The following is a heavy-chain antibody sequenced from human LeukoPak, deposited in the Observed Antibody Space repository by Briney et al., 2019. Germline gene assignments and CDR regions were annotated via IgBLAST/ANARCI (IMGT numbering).Heavy chain of an antibody. V-gene: IGHV4-34*01. D-gene: IGHD1-26*01. CDR3: ARVVGSYYPGRGDFDY. J-gene: IGHJ4*02. CDR1: GGSFSGYY. CDR2: INHSGST. Sequence: SETLSLTCAVYGGSFSGYYWSWIRQPPGKGLEWMGEINHSGSTNYNPSLKSRVTISVDTSKNQFSLKLSSVTAADTAVYYCARVVGSYYPGRGDFDYWGQGTLVTVSS.